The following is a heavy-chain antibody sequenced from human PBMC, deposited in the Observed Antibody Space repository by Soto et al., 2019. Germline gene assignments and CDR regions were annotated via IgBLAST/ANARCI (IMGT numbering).Heavy chain of an antibody. CDR3: AKGPYGSAYYYGMDV. V-gene: IGHV3-30*18. CDR1: GFTFSSYG. CDR2: ISYDGSNK. J-gene: IGHJ6*02. D-gene: IGHD3-10*01. Sequence: GGSLRLSCAASGFTFSSYGMHWVRQAPGKWLEWVAVISYDGSNKYYADSVKGRFTISRDNSKNTLYLQMNSLRAEDTAVYYCAKGPYGSAYYYGMDVWGQGXTVTVYS.